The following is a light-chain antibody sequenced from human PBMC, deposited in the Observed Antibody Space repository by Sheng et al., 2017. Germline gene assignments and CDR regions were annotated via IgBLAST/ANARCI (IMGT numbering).Light chain of an antibody. J-gene: IGKJ4*01. V-gene: IGKV3-11*01. CDR3: QQRRNWPLT. CDR2: DAS. CDR1: QSVSSF. Sequence: EIVLTQSPGTLSLSPGERATLSCRASQSVSSFLAWYQQKPGQAPRLLIYDASNRATGIPARFSGSGSGTDFTLTISRLEPEDFAVYYCQQRRNWPLTFGGGTKVEIK.